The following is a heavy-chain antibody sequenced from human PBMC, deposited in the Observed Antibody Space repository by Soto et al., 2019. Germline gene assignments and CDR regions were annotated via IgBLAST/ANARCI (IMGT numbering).Heavy chain of an antibody. CDR1: GGTFSSYT. CDR3: AMEYCSSTSCYRDY. V-gene: IGHV1-69*02. D-gene: IGHD2-2*02. J-gene: IGHJ4*02. CDR2: IIPILGIA. Sequence: QVQLVQSGAEVKKPGSSVKVSCKASGGTFSSYTISWVRQAPGQGLEWMGRIIPILGIANYAQKFQGRVTITAAKATSTASMVLSSRRSEDTAVYYCAMEYCSSTSCYRDYWGQGAVVTVSS.